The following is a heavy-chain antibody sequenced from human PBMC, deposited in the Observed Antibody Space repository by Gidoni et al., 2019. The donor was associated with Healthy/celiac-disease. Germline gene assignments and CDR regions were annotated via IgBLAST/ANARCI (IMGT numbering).Heavy chain of an antibody. CDR1: GLAFSSYA. V-gene: IGHV3-23*01. J-gene: IGHJ4*02. CDR3: ALPSDYYGSGSYFSGY. CDR2: ISGSGGST. Sequence: EVRLLESGGGLVQSGGSLRLSCAGSGLAFSSYAMSGVRLAPGKGLDGVSAISGSGGSTYYADTVKGRFTISRDNSKNTLYLQMNSLRAEDTAVYYCALPSDYYGSGSYFSGYWGQGTLVTVSS. D-gene: IGHD3-10*01.